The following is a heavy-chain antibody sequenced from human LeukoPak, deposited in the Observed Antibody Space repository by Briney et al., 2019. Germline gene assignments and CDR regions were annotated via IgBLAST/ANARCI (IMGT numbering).Heavy chain of an antibody. CDR2: LNWNSGGM. Sequence: GSSLRLSCAASGFTFDDYAMHWVRQAPGKGLEWVSGLNWNSGGMAYADSVKDRFIISRDNANNFLYLQMNTLRPEDTGLYFCARDKAQAFYASGSLVLWGRGTLVTVSS. CDR1: GFTFDDYA. D-gene: IGHD3-10*01. V-gene: IGHV3-9*01. CDR3: ARDKAQAFYASGSLVL. J-gene: IGHJ4*02.